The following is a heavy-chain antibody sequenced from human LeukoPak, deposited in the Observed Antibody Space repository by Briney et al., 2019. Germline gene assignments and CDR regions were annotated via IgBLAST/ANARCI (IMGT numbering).Heavy chain of an antibody. CDR3: ASSGDGYNYYFDY. J-gene: IGHJ4*02. V-gene: IGHV4-61*02. CDR1: GGSLSSGSYY. CDR2: IYTSGST. Sequence: SQTLSLTCTVSGGSLSSGSYYWSWIGQPAGKGLEWIGRIYTSGSTNYNPSLKSRVTISVDTSKNQFSLKLSSVTAADTAVYYCASSGDGYNYYFDYWGQGALVTVSS. D-gene: IGHD5-24*01.